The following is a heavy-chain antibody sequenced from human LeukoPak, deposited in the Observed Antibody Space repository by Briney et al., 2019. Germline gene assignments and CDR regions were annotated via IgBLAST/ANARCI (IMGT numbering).Heavy chain of an antibody. J-gene: IGHJ5*02. V-gene: IGHV1-18*01. CDR3: ARDVGWELPRGRDLFDP. D-gene: IGHD1-26*01. CDR2: ISAYNGNT. Sequence: ASVKVSCKASGYTFTSYGISWVRQAPGQGLEWMGWISAYNGNTNYAQKLQGRVTMTTDTSTSTAYMELRSLRSDDTAVYYCARDVGWELPRGRDLFDPWGQGTLVTVSS. CDR1: GYTFTSYG.